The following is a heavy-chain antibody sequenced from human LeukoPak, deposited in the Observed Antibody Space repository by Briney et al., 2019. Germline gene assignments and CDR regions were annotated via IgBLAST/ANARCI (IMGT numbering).Heavy chain of an antibody. Sequence: PVASVKVSCKASGGTFSSYAISWVRQAPGQGLEWMGGIIPIFGTANYAQKFQGRVTITADESTSTAYMELSSLRSEDTAVYYCARYGNSIRLGELSYQSTLNRVNWFDPWGQGALVTVSS. CDR3: ARYGNSIRLGELSYQSTLNRVNWFDP. CDR2: IIPIFGTA. CDR1: GGTFSSYA. J-gene: IGHJ5*02. V-gene: IGHV1-69*13. D-gene: IGHD3-16*02.